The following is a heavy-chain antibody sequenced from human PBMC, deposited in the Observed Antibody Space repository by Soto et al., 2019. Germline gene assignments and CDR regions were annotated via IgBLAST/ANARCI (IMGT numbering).Heavy chain of an antibody. D-gene: IGHD3-16*02. CDR3: AQDRGIIVTAGDAFDV. J-gene: IGHJ3*01. Sequence: GGSLRLSCASSLFTLSVCSVNWVRQAPGKGLEWVSYISDSGDRTYYADSVKGRFTISRDRSKNTVSLQMDSLRAEDTAVYYCAQDRGIIVTAGDAFDVWGQGTKFTVSS. V-gene: IGHV3-23*01. CDR2: ISDSGDRT. CDR1: LFTLSVCS.